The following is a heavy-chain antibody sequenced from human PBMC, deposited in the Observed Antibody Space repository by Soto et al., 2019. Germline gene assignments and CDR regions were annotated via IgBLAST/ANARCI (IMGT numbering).Heavy chain of an antibody. CDR3: ARGLGGYCSGGSCYLPYY. Sequence: SETLCVTCAVDGGSFRGYYWSWIRQTPGKGLEWIGEINHSGSTNYNPSLKSRVTISVDTSKNQFSLKLSSVTAADTAVYYCARGLGGYCSGGSCYLPYYWGQGTLVTVSS. D-gene: IGHD2-15*01. V-gene: IGHV4-34*01. CDR2: INHSGST. CDR1: GGSFRGYY. J-gene: IGHJ4*02.